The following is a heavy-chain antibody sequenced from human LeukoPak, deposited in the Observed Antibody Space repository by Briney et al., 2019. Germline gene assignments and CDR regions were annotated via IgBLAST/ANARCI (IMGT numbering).Heavy chain of an antibody. V-gene: IGHV3-21*01. CDR3: ARGGITRNAFDI. Sequence: GGSLRLSCAASGFTFSSYSMNWVRQAPGKGLEWVSSISSSSSYIYYADSVKGRFTISRDNAKNSLYLQMNSLRAEDTAVYYCARGGITRNAFDIWGQGTVVTVSS. J-gene: IGHJ3*02. CDR1: GFTFSSYS. D-gene: IGHD3-3*01. CDR2: ISSSSSYI.